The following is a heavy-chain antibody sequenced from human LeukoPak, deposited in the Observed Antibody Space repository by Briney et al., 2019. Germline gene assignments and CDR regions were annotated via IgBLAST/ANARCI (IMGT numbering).Heavy chain of an antibody. Sequence: GRSLRLSCAASGFSFSRYGMHWVRQAPGKGLEWVTVISYDGNNKYYGDSVKGRFTISRDNSKNTLYLQMNSLRAGDTAVYYCAKDPIFSGSYGVFDYWGLGTLVTVSS. V-gene: IGHV3-30*18. CDR2: ISYDGNNK. D-gene: IGHD1-26*01. CDR1: GFSFSRYG. CDR3: AKDPIFSGSYGVFDY. J-gene: IGHJ4*02.